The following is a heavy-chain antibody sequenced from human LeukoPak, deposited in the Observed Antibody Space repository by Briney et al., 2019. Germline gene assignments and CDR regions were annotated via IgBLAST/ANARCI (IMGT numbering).Heavy chain of an antibody. J-gene: IGHJ4*02. CDR2: IYYSGST. CDR3: ARGYFDSRGYSNPFDY. Sequence: PSETLSLTCTVSGGSISSSSYYWGWIRQPPGKGLEWIGSIYYSGSTYYNPSLKSRVTISIDTSKNQFSLKLSSVTAADTAVYYCARGYFDSRGYSNPFDYWGQGTLVTVSS. D-gene: IGHD3-22*01. CDR1: GGSISSSSYY. V-gene: IGHV4-39*07.